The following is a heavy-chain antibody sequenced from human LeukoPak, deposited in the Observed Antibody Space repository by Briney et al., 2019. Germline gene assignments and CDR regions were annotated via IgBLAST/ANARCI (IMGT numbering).Heavy chain of an antibody. D-gene: IGHD3-22*01. CDR1: GFTFSSYW. V-gene: IGHV3-74*01. J-gene: IGHJ4*02. CDR2: INSDGSST. CDR3: ARDGTYYYDSSGYPDY. Sequence: GGSVRLSCAASGFTFSSYWMHWVRQAPGKGLVWVSRINSDGSSTSYADSVKGRFTISRDNAKNTLYLQMNSLRAEDTAVYYCARDGTYYYDSSGYPDYWGQGTLLTISS.